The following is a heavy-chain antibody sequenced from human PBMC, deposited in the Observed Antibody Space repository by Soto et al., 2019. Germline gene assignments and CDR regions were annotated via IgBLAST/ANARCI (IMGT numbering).Heavy chain of an antibody. J-gene: IGHJ6*02. CDR2: INHSGTT. CDR1: RGSFSGFY. V-gene: IGHV4-34*01. Sequence: SETLSLTCGVYRGSFSGFYWSWVRQTPGGGLEWIGEINHSGTTNYNPSFQNRVTISVDKSTNNFSLKMTSVTAADAAVYYCARGRGYVYGANFYGLDVWGQGTTVTVSS. CDR3: ARGRGYVYGANFYGLDV. D-gene: IGHD6-25*01.